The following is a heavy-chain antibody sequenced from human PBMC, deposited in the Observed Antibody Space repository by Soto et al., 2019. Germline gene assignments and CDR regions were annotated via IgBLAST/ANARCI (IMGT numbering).Heavy chain of an antibody. CDR3: ARLVNYYFGMDV. CDR2: IYPGDSDT. CDR1: DTTHW. Sequence: GESLKISCKASDTTHWIGWVRQKPGKGLEWMGIIYPGDSDTKYSPSFQGQVTISVDKSISTAYLHWSSLKASDTAKYYCARLVNYYFGMDVWGLGTTASVSS. V-gene: IGHV5-51*01. J-gene: IGHJ6*04.